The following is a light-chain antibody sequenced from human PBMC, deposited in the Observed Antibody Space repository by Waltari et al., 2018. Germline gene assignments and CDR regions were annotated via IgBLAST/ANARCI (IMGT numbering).Light chain of an antibody. V-gene: IGLV2-14*03. CDR3: SSYTTSSTVYV. Sequence: QSALTQPASVSGSPGQSITISCTGTSSDVGTYDYVSWYQQHPGKAPKLMIYDVTKRPSGIANRCSGSKSGNTASLTISWLQAEDEADYYCSSYTTSSTVYVFGTGTKVTVL. CDR2: DVT. J-gene: IGLJ1*01. CDR1: SSDVGTYDY.